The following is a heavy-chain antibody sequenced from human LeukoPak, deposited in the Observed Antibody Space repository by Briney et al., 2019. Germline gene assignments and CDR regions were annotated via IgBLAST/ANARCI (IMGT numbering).Heavy chain of an antibody. D-gene: IGHD5-18*01. CDR1: GGSISSSSYY. CDR2: IYYSGST. V-gene: IGHV4-39*02. Sequence: PSETLSLTCTVSGGSISSSSYYWGWIRQPPGKGLEWIGSIYYSGSTYYNPSLKSRVTISVDTSKNQFSLKLSSVTAADTAVYYCAREGQGYSYGNFDYWGQGTLVTVSS. J-gene: IGHJ4*02. CDR3: AREGQGYSYGNFDY.